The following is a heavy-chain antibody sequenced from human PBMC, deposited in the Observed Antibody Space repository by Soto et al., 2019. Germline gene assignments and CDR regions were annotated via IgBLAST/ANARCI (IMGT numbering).Heavy chain of an antibody. CDR2: IDTSGTT. D-gene: IGHD3-10*01. V-gene: IGHV4-4*07. CDR3: ARGPRGYVYYHGMDV. Sequence: PSETLSLTCTVSGGSIISYYVSWIRQSAGKGLEWIGRIDTSGTTNYNPSLKSRVTMSVDASKNHFSLNLSSVTAADTAVYYCARGPRGYVYYHGMDVWGQGTTVTVSS. J-gene: IGHJ6*02. CDR1: GGSIISYY.